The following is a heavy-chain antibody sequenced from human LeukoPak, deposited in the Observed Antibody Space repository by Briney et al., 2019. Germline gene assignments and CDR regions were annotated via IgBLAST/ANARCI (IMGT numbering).Heavy chain of an antibody. Sequence: GGSLRLSCTASAFTFGDYTMSWVRQAPGKGLEWVSYISSSSSTIYYADSVKGRSTISRDNAKNSLYLQMNSLRDEDTAVYYCARETAVWFGESYGGDFDYWGQGTLVTVSS. CDR3: ARETAVWFGESYGGDFDY. V-gene: IGHV3-48*02. J-gene: IGHJ4*02. D-gene: IGHD3-10*01. CDR1: AFTFGDYT. CDR2: ISSSSSTI.